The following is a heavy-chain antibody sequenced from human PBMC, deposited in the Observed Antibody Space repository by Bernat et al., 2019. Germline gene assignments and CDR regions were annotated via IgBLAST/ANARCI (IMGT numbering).Heavy chain of an antibody. V-gene: IGHV3-7*03. CDR3: ARGLRWFDP. J-gene: IGHJ5*02. CDR1: VFSFSSYW. CDR2: IKQDGSEK. Sequence: EVQVVESGGGLVQPGGSLRLSCAASVFSFSSYWMTWVRQAPGKGLEWVANIKQDGSEKYYVDSVKGRFTISRDNAKNSLYLQMNSLRAEDTAVYYCARGLRWFDPWGQGTLVTVSS.